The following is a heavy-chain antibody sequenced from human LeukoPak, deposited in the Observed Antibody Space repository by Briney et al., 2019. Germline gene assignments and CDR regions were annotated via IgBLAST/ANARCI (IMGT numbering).Heavy chain of an antibody. Sequence: GESLKISCKGSGYSFFNYWIGWVRQMPGKGLEWMGIIYPGDSDTRYSPSFQGQVTISTDKSISTAYLQWSSLKASDTAMYYCARRYCSGGSCYFDYWGQGTLVTVSS. CDR1: GYSFFNYW. J-gene: IGHJ4*02. V-gene: IGHV5-51*01. CDR2: IYPGDSDT. D-gene: IGHD2-15*01. CDR3: ARRYCSGGSCYFDY.